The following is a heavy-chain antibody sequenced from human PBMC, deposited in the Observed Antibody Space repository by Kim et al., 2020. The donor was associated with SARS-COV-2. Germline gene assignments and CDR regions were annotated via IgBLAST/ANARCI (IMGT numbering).Heavy chain of an antibody. V-gene: IGHV1-3*01. CDR2: INAGNGNT. J-gene: IGHJ5*02. Sequence: ASVKVSCKASGYTFTSYAMHWVRQAPGQRLEWMGWINAGNGNTKYSQKFQGRVTITRDTSASTAYMELSSLRSEDTAVYYCARSTRASRLASYNWFDPWGQGTLVTVSS. CDR1: GYTFTSYA. D-gene: IGHD3-16*01. CDR3: ARSTRASRLASYNWFDP.